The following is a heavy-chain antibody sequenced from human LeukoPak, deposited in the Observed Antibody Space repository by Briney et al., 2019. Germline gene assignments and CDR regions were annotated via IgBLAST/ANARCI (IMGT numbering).Heavy chain of an antibody. V-gene: IGHV3-53*01. CDR2: IYSGGST. Sequence: GGSLRLSCAASGFTVSSNFLSWVRQPPGKGLEWVSDIYSGGSTYYADSVKGRFTISRDNSKNTLCLQMNSLRAEDTAVYYCTRGGGGSFPHYWGQGTLVTVSS. D-gene: IGHD2-21*01. CDR1: GFTVSSNF. J-gene: IGHJ4*02. CDR3: TRGGGGSFPHY.